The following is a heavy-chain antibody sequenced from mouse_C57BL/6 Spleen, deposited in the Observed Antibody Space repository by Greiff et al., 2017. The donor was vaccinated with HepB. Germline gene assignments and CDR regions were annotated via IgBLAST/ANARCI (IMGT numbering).Heavy chain of an antibody. D-gene: IGHD2-12*01. CDR1: GYAFSSSW. CDR2: IYPGDGDT. V-gene: IGHV1-82*01. CDR3: ARSSNDVPWFAY. Sequence: VQLQQSGPELVKPGASVKISCKASGYAFSSSWMNWVKQRPGKGLEWIGRIYPGDGDTNYNGKFKGKATLTADKSSSTAYMQLSSLTSEDSAVYFCARSSNDVPWFAYWGQGTLVTVSA. J-gene: IGHJ3*01.